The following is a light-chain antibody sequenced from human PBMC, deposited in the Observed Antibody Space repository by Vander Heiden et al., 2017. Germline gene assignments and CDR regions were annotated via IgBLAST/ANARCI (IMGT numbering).Light chain of an antibody. J-gene: IGLJ1*01. CDR2: DVD. Sequence: QSALTQPASVSGSPGLSIPISCTGTSSDIGGYSYVSLYQRHPGKAPKLIIYDVDSRPSGVSNRFSGSKSGKTASLTISGLQAEDEAEYYCSSYTTSGTFPYVFGAGTQVTVL. CDR1: SSDIGGYSY. CDR3: SSYTTSGTFPYV. V-gene: IGLV2-14*01.